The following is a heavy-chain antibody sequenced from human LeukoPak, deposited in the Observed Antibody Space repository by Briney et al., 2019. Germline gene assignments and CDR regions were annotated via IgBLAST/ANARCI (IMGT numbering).Heavy chain of an antibody. V-gene: IGHV4-30-4*01. CDR3: ARDCSGGSCYGAFDI. D-gene: IGHD2-15*01. J-gene: IGHJ3*02. CDR1: GASIRSGDYY. Sequence: PSETLSLTCTVSGASIRSGDYYWSWIRQPPGKGLEWIGYIYDSGSTYYNPSLKSRITISVDTSENRFSLKLSSATATDTAVYYCARDCSGGSCYGAFDIWGQGTMVTVSS. CDR2: IYDSGST.